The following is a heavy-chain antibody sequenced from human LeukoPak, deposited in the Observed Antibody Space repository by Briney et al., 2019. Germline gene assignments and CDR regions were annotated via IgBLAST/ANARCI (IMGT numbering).Heavy chain of an antibody. CDR1: GGSITGYH. D-gene: IGHD2-2*02. CDR2: IHSGGTT. Sequence: SETLSLTCTVSGGSITGYHWSWIRQSPGMGLEWIGYIHSGGTTNQNPSLRSRVTMSLDTSKNQFSLRLSSVTAADTALYYCARHGARAGGYCSSTSCYTFDSWGQGTVVTVSA. CDR3: ARHGARAGGYCSSTSCYTFDS. J-gene: IGHJ4*02. V-gene: IGHV4-4*09.